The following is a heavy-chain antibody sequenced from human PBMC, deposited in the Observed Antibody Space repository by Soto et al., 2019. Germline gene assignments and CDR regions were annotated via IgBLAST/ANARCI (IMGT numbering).Heavy chain of an antibody. D-gene: IGHD6-13*01. V-gene: IGHV1-3*01. J-gene: IGHJ4*02. Sequence: VSVKVSCKASGYTFTSYAMHCVRQAPGQRLEWMGWINAGNGNTKYSQNVQGRVTMTRDTSLSTASPELSRLTSEDTAVYCCARDLYIAAAAYSFDSWGQRTLV. CDR3: ARDLYIAAAAYSFDS. CDR2: INAGNGNT. CDR1: GYTFTSYA.